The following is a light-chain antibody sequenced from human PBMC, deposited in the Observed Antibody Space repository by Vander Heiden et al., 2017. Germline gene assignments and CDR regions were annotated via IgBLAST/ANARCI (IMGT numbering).Light chain of an antibody. CDR2: GAS. CDR3: QQYNNWHSYT. V-gene: IGKV3-15*01. J-gene: IGKJ2*01. CDR1: QSVSSN. Sequence: EIVMTQSPATLSVSPGERATLSCRASQSVSSNLAWYQQKPGQAPRLLIYGASTRATGIPARFSGSGYGTEFTLTISSRQSEDFAVYYCQQYNNWHSYTFGQGTKLEIK.